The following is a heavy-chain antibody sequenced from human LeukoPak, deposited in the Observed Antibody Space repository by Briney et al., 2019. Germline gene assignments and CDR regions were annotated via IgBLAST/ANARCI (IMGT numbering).Heavy chain of an antibody. CDR2: IYHGGST. V-gene: IGHV4-4*02. CDR3: VAGAKFGTFDY. CDR1: DGSISSNNW. D-gene: IGHD1-26*01. Sequence: SGTLSLTCAVSDGSISSNNWWSWVRQPPRKGLEWIGEIYHGGSTYYNPSLKSRLTISVDTSKNQFSLRLSSVTAADTAVYYCVAGAKFGTFDYWGQGTLVSVSS. J-gene: IGHJ4*02.